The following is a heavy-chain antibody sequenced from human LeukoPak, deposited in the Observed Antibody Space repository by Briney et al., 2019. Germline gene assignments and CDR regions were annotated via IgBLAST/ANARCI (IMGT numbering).Heavy chain of an antibody. D-gene: IGHD3-22*01. CDR1: GFTFSSSV. Sequence: PGGSLRLSCAASGFTFSSSVMIWVRQAPGKGLEWVSGISANGGSTYYADSVRGRFTISRDTSKNTLYLQMNRLRDEDTAVYYCAKGHSSGYYYFPLDYWGQGTLVTVSS. V-gene: IGHV3-23*01. CDR3: AKGHSSGYYYFPLDY. J-gene: IGHJ4*02. CDR2: ISANGGST.